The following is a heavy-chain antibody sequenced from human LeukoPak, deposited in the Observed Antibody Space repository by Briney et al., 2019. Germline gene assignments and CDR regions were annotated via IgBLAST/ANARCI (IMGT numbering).Heavy chain of an antibody. CDR2: INHSGST. D-gene: IGHD3-10*01. V-gene: IGHV4-34*01. CDR1: GGSFSGYY. CDR3: ARVRFGELPIDY. Sequence: SETLSLTCAVYGGSFSGYYWSWIRQPPGKGLEWIGEINHSGSTNYNPSLKSRVTISVDTSKNQFSLKLSSVTAADTAVYYCARVRFGELPIDYWGQGILVTVSS. J-gene: IGHJ4*02.